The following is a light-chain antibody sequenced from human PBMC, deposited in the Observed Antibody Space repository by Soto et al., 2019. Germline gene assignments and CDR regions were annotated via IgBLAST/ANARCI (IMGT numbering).Light chain of an antibody. V-gene: IGKV1-5*03. CDR2: GAS. J-gene: IGKJ2*01. Sequence: DIQMTQSPSTLSASVGDRVTITCRASQSIRDWLAWYQQKPGKAPKLLIYGASTLESGVPSRLSGSGSGTEFTITISGLQPDDFSAYYCEQYNTFWYTFGQGTKLEIK. CDR1: QSIRDW. CDR3: EQYNTFWYT.